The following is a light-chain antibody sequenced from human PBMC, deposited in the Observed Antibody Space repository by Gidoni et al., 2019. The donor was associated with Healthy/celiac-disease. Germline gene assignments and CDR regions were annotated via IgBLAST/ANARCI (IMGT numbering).Light chain of an antibody. CDR3: QQTNSFPYT. CDR2: AAS. CDR1: QSISSC. Sequence: DIQMPQSPSSVSASVGDRVTITCRASQSISSCLAWYQQKPGKAPKLLIYAASSLQSGVPSRFSGSGSGTDFTLTISSRQPEDFATYYCQQTNSFPYTFGQGTKLEIK. V-gene: IGKV1-12*01. J-gene: IGKJ2*01.